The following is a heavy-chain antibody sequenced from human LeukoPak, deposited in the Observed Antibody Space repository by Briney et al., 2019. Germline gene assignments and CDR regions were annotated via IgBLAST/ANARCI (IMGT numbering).Heavy chain of an antibody. D-gene: IGHD7-27*01. J-gene: IGHJ4*02. V-gene: IGHV3-23*01. Sequence: GGSLRLSCAASGFTFSSYAMSWVRQAPGKGLEWVSAISGSGGSTYYADSVKGRFTISRDNSKNTLYLQMNRLRADDTAVYYCAKQLLGTYYFDYWGQGTLVTVSS. CDR2: ISGSGGST. CDR1: GFTFSSYA. CDR3: AKQLLGTYYFDY.